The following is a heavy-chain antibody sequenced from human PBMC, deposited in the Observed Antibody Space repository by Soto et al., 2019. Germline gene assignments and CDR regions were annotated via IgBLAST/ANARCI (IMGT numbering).Heavy chain of an antibody. CDR1: GGSFSGYT. V-gene: IGHV1-69*13. CDR3: ARGRTAAAATGYYYSSLDV. D-gene: IGHD2-15*01. CDR2: VIPSFGTT. Sequence: SVKGSWKASGGSFSGYTIRFLRQAPGKGVEWMGGVIPSFGTTHYAPTFEGRVTITADASTSTAYLELSSMRSEDTAVFYCARGRTAAAATGYYYSSLDVWGQGTTVTVSS. J-gene: IGHJ6*02.